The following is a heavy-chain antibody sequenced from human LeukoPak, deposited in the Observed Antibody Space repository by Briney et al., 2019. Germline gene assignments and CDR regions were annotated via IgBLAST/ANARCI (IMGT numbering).Heavy chain of an antibody. CDR3: ARGHFGLDY. CDR2: IKHDGTEK. V-gene: IGHV3-7*03. CDR1: GFTFSSSW. Sequence: GGSLRLSCAASGFTFSSSWMSWVRQAPGKGLEWVANIKHDGTEKYCVDSVKGRFTIARDNAKNSLYLQMNSLRAEDTAVYYCARGHFGLDYWGQGTLVTVSS. J-gene: IGHJ4*02. D-gene: IGHD3-10*01.